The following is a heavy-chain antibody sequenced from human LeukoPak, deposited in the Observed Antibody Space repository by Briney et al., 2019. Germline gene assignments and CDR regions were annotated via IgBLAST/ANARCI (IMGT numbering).Heavy chain of an antibody. CDR3: ARARYFGRAGGSMGYGFDY. D-gene: IGHD5-18*01. CDR2: INPIDSST. Sequence: ASVKVSCKASGYTFTHYYINWVRQAPGQGLEWMGIINPIDSSTTYAQKSQGRVTMTRDMSTSTVYMEMSSLRSEDTAVYYCARARYFGRAGGSMGYGFDYWGQGTLVTVSS. CDR1: GYTFTHYY. J-gene: IGHJ4*02. V-gene: IGHV1-46*01.